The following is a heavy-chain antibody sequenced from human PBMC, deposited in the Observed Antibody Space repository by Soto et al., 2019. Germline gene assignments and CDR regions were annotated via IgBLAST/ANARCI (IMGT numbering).Heavy chain of an antibody. CDR3: ARDRAGVVVVPAASLGYYGMDV. V-gene: IGHV1-69*01. CDR1: GGTFSSYA. J-gene: IGHJ6*02. Sequence: QVQLVQSGAEVKKPGSSVKVSCKASGGTFSSYAISWVRQAPGQGLEWMGGIIPIFGTANYAQKFQGRVTITADESTSTAYMELSSLRSEDTAVYYCARDRAGVVVVPAASLGYYGMDVWGQGTTVTVSS. D-gene: IGHD2-2*01. CDR2: IIPIFGTA.